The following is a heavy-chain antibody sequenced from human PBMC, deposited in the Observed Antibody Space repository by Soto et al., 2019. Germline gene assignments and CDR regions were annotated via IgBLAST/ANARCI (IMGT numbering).Heavy chain of an antibody. CDR2: INHSGST. CDR3: ARDKITGLFDY. CDR1: GGSFSGYY. V-gene: IGHV4-34*01. Sequence: QVQLQQWGAGLLKPSETLSLTCAVYGGSFSGYYWTWIRQPPGTGLEWIGEINHSGSTNYNPSLKGXVTISVDTSTNQFSLKLTSVTAADTAVYYCARDKITGLFDYWGQGTLVTVSS. D-gene: IGHD2-8*02. J-gene: IGHJ4*02.